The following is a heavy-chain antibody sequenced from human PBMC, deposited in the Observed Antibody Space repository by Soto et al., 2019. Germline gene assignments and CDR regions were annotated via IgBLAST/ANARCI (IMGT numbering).Heavy chain of an antibody. V-gene: IGHV4-34*01. CDR1: GGSFSGYY. CDR3: ARARKLYSDYYGSGRTFFDY. Sequence: SETLSLTCAVYGGSFSGYYWSWIRQPPGKGLEWIGEINHSGSTNYNPSLKSRVTISVDTSKNQFSLKLSSVTAADTAVYYCARARKLYSDYYGSGRTFFDYWGQGTLVTVSS. J-gene: IGHJ4*02. CDR2: INHSGST. D-gene: IGHD3-10*01.